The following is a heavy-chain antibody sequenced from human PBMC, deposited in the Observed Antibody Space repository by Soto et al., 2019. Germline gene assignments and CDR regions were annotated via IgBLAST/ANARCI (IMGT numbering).Heavy chain of an antibody. CDR2: IYSGGST. D-gene: IGHD5-18*01. CDR1: GVTVSSNY. J-gene: IGHJ4*02. CDR3: ASHGCNYGGGYFDY. Sequence: EVQLVESGGGLVQPGGSLRLSCAASGVTVSSNYMSWVRQAPGKWLEWVSVIYSGGSTYYADSVKGRFTISRDNSKNTLYLQMNSMRAEDTAVYYCASHGCNYGGGYFDYWGQGTLVTVSS. V-gene: IGHV3-66*04.